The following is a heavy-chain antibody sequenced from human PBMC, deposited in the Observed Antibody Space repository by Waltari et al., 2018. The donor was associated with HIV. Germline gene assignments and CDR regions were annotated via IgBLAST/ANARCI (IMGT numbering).Heavy chain of an antibody. Sequence: AESGGGLARPGGSRRLSCVGSGLIFSNYWICWDRRAPGRGVEWLAKIKDEGTDENYLESMKGRFTNHRDKDKRTVYVQLDKLKVDDTATYYCARGAIYSSGPVDAFDVWGHGTSVVVSS. CDR2: IKDEGTDE. J-gene: IGHJ3*01. V-gene: IGHV3-7*03. CDR3: ARGAIYSSGPVDAFDV. CDR1: GLIFSNYW. D-gene: IGHD6-19*01.